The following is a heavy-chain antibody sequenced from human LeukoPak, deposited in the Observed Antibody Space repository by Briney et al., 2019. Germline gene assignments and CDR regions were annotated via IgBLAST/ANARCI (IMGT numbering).Heavy chain of an antibody. V-gene: IGHV4-39*01. Sequence: RPSETLSLTCTVSGGSISSSSYYWGWIRQPPGKGREWIGSIYYSGSTYYNPSLKSRVTISVDTSKNQFSLKLSSVTAADTAVYYCARRGSSTRPIDYWGQGTLVTVSS. D-gene: IGHD2-2*01. CDR1: GGSISSSSYY. CDR3: ARRGSSTRPIDY. CDR2: IYYSGST. J-gene: IGHJ4*02.